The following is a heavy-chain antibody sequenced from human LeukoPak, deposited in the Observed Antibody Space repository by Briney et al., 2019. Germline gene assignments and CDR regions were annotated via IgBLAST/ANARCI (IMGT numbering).Heavy chain of an antibody. J-gene: IGHJ4*02. Sequence: GGSLRLSCAASGFTFSSYGMHWVRQAPGKGLEWVAVIWYDGSNKYYADSVKGRFTISRDNSKNTLYLQMNSLRAEDTAVYYCAKERVATGYSYGLALGPFDYWGQGTLVTVSS. D-gene: IGHD5-18*01. CDR1: GFTFSSYG. CDR3: AKERVATGYSYGLALGPFDY. CDR2: IWYDGSNK. V-gene: IGHV3-33*06.